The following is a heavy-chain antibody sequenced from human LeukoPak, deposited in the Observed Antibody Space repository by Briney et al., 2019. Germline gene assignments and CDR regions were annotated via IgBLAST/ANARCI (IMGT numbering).Heavy chain of an antibody. Sequence: GASVKVSCKASGYTFTSHDINWVRQATGQGLEWMGWMNPNSGNTGFAQKFQGRVTTTRNTSISTAYMELSSLRSEDTAIYYCARGRGSGINYRRLDYWGQGSLVTVSS. CDR2: MNPNSGNT. V-gene: IGHV1-8*03. CDR1: GYTFTSHD. D-gene: IGHD1-26*01. CDR3: ARGRGSGINYRRLDY. J-gene: IGHJ4*02.